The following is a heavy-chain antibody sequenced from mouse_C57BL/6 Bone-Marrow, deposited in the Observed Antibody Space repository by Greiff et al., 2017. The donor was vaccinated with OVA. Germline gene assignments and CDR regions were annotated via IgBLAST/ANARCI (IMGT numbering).Heavy chain of an antibody. V-gene: IGHV5-6*01. J-gene: IGHJ2*01. D-gene: IGHD1-1*01. Sequence: EVQRVESGGDLVKPGGSLKLSCAASGFTFSSYGMSWVRQTPDKRLEWVATISSGGSYTYYPDSVKGRITISRDNAKNTLYLQMSSLKSEDTAMYYCASVITTVGQYYFDYWGQGTTLTVSS. CDR2: ISSGGSYT. CDR1: GFTFSSYG. CDR3: ASVITTVGQYYFDY.